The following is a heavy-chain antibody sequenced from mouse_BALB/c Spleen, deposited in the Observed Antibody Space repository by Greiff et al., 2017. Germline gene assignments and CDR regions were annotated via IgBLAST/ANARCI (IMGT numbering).Heavy chain of an antibody. V-gene: IGHV1S29*02. J-gene: IGHJ1*01. CDR3: ARNYDGSSYWYFDV. CDR1: GYTFTDYN. Sequence: VQLQQSGPELVKPGASVKISCKASGYTFTDYNMHWVKQSHGKSLEWIGYIYPYNGGTGYNQKFKSKATLTVDNSSSTAYMELRSLTSEDSAVYYCARNYDGSSYWYFDVWGAGTTVTVSS. CDR2: IYPYNGGT. D-gene: IGHD1-1*01.